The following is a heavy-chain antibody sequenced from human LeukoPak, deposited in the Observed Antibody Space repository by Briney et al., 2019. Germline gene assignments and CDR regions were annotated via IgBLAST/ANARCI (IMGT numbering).Heavy chain of an antibody. CDR2: INPSGGST. V-gene: IGHV1-46*01. D-gene: IGHD3-22*01. Sequence: ASVKVSCKASGYTFTSYYMHWVRQAPGQGLEWMGIINPSGGSTSYAQKFQGRVTMTRDTSTSTVNMELSSLRSEDTAVYYCARDTDVYYDSSGYQYWGQGTLVTVSS. CDR3: ARDTDVYYDSSGYQY. J-gene: IGHJ4*02. CDR1: GYTFTSYY.